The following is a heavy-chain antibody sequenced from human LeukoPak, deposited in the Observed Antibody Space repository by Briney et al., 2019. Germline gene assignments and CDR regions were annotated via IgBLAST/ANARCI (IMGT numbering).Heavy chain of an antibody. V-gene: IGHV4-61*02. D-gene: IGHD4-11*01. CDR3: ARSAPIDYRNVYFDY. Sequence: SQTLSLTCTVSGGSISSGSYYWSWIRQPAGKGLEWIGRIYTSGSTNYNPSLKSRVTISVDTSKNQFSLKLSSVTAADTAVYYCARSAPIDYRNVYFDYWGQGTLVTVSS. J-gene: IGHJ4*02. CDR1: GGSISSGSYY. CDR2: IYTSGST.